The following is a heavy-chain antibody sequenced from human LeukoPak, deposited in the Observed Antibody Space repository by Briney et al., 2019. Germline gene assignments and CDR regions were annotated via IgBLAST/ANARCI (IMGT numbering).Heavy chain of an antibody. Sequence: GGSLRLSCVGSGFLFSDAWMSWVRQAPGKGLEWVGRIKSKSDGGTIDYAAPVKGRFTISRDDSRNTLYLQMNSLKTEDTAVYYCTTRRQDGWWGQGTLVTVS. V-gene: IGHV3-15*01. D-gene: IGHD2-15*01. CDR3: TTRRQDGW. J-gene: IGHJ4*02. CDR2: IKSKSDGGTI. CDR1: GFLFSDAW.